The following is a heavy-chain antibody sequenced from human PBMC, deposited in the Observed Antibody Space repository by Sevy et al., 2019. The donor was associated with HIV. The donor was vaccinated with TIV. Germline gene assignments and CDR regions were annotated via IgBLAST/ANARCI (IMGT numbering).Heavy chain of an antibody. J-gene: IGHJ4*02. V-gene: IGHV3-7*01. D-gene: IGHD2-2*02. CDR3: ARDAGYCSSTSCYRGDYFDY. Sequence: GGSLRLSCAASGFTFSGNWMSWVRQPPGKGLEWVADIKEDGSEKYYVDSVKGRFTISRDNAKKSLYLQMNNLRAEDTAVYYCARDAGYCSSTSCYRGDYFDYWGQGTLVTVSS. CDR1: GFTFSGNW. CDR2: IKEDGSEK.